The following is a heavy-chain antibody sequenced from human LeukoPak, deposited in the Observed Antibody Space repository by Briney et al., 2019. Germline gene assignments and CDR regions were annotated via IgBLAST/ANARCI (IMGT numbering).Heavy chain of an antibody. J-gene: IGHJ4*02. Sequence: SVKVSCKASGGTFSSYAISWVRQAPGQGLEWMGRIIPILGIANYAQKFQGRVTITADKSTSTAYMELSSLRSEDTAVYYCARYSGYCSGGSCYMDYWGQGTLVTVSS. CDR3: ARYSGYCSGGSCYMDY. V-gene: IGHV1-69*04. CDR1: GGTFSSYA. D-gene: IGHD2-15*01. CDR2: IIPILGIA.